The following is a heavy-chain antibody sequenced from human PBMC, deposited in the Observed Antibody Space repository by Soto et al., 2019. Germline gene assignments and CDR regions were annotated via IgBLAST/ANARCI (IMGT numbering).Heavy chain of an antibody. V-gene: IGHV3-15*01. D-gene: IGHD3-3*01. CDR1: EYTFSNAW. CDR3: TADQWS. J-gene: IGHJ4*02. CDR2: INRKIDGETT. Sequence: VGSLRLSCVVFEYTFSNAWMSWVRQAPGKGLEWVACINRKIDGETTDYAAPVGGRFTIARDDAKNTLYLQMSSLKIEDTAVYFCTADQWSWGQGTLVTVSS.